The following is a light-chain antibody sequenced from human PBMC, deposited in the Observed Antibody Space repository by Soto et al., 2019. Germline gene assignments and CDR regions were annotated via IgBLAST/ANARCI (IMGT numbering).Light chain of an antibody. J-gene: IGKJ2*01. CDR3: QQSYSTPYT. Sequence: IHMTPSPSSLSASVGDRVTITCRASQRITTYLNWYQQKPGKAPKLLISTAATLQGGVPSRFGGGGSGTDFTLTSTTLQPEDFATYFCQQSYSTPYTFGQGTKLEIK. V-gene: IGKV1-39*01. CDR2: TAA. CDR1: QRITTY.